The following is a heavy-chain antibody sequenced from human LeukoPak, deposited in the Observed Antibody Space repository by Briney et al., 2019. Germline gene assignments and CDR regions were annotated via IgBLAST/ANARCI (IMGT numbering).Heavy chain of an antibody. CDR1: GGSISGGDYY. CDR2: IYYSGST. J-gene: IGHJ3*02. D-gene: IGHD3-9*01. CDR3: ARRKNIFRYFDWLSKVKNAFDI. V-gene: IGHV4-30-4*01. Sequence: SETLSLTCTVSGGSISGGDYYWSWVRQPPGEGLEWIGYIYYSGSTYYNPSLKSRVTISVDTSKNQFYLQLSSVTAADTAVYYSARRKNIFRYFDWLSKVKNAFDIWGQGTMVTVSS.